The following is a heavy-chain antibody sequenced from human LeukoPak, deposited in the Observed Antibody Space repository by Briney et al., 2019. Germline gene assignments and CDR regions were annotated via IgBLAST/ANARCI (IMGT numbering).Heavy chain of an antibody. CDR2: ISSSGSTI. CDR3: ARTHTSGVHFDY. J-gene: IGHJ4*02. D-gene: IGHD2-8*01. Sequence: QAGGSLRLSCAASGFTFSSYEMNWVRQAPGKGPEWVSYISSSGSTIYYADSVKGRFTISRDNAKNSLYLQMNSLRAEDTAVYYCARTHTSGVHFDYWGQGTLVTVSS. V-gene: IGHV3-48*03. CDR1: GFTFSSYE.